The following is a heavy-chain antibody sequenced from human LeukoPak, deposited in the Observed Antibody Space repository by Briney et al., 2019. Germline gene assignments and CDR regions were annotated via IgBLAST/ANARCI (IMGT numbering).Heavy chain of an antibody. CDR3: AKECSGGSCWGDY. CDR2: ISGDGVDT. CDR1: GITFDDYA. J-gene: IGHJ4*02. V-gene: IGHV3-43*02. Sequence: GGSLRLSCAASGITFDDYAMHWVRQAPGKGLEWVSLISGDGVDTKYADSVKGRFTISGDNRKNSLYLQMNSLRSEDTALYYCAKECSGGSCWGDYWGQGTLVTVSS. D-gene: IGHD2-15*01.